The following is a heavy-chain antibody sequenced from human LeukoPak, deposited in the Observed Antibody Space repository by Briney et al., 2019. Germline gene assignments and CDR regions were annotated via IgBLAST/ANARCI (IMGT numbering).Heavy chain of an antibody. J-gene: IGHJ3*02. D-gene: IGHD5-12*01. Sequence: GGSLRLSCAASGFTFSDYYMSWIRQAPGKGLEWVSYISSRGSSIYYTDSVKGRFTISGDNAKNSLYLQMNSLRAEDTAVYYCARDSSGYGFRTDAFHIWGQGTMVTVSS. CDR2: ISSRGSSI. CDR3: ARDSSGYGFRTDAFHI. CDR1: GFTFSDYY. V-gene: IGHV3-11*04.